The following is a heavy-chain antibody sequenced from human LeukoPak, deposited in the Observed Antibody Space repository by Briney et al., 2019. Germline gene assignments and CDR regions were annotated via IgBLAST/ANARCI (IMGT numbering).Heavy chain of an antibody. CDR1: GFTFGSYA. Sequence: SGGSLRLSCAASGFTFGSYAMSWVRQAPGKGLEWVSYISGRGGSTFYADSVKGRLTISRDNSKNTLFLQMNSLRAEDTAMYYCVKGGTDYDFWNDSSYSYYFDLWGQGTLVTVSS. D-gene: IGHD3-3*01. CDR2: ISGRGGST. J-gene: IGHJ4*02. V-gene: IGHV3-23*01. CDR3: VKGGTDYDFWNDSSYSYYFDL.